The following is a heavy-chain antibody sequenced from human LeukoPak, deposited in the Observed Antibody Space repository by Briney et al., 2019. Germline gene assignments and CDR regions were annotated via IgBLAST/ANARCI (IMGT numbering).Heavy chain of an antibody. CDR1: GYTFTNFG. V-gene: IGHV1-18*01. J-gene: IGHJ4*01. CDR3: ARDRYSGAYYFDY. D-gene: IGHD5-12*01. CDR2: ISAYNGNT. Sequence: ASVKVSCKASGYTFTNFGVNCVRQAPGQGLEWMGWISAYNGNTDFAQKFQGRVTLTIETSTATAYMDLRSLKSDDTAVYYCARDRYSGAYYFDYWGQGTLVTVSS.